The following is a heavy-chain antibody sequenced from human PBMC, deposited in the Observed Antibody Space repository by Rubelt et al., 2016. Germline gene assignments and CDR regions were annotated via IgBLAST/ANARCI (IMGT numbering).Heavy chain of an antibody. J-gene: IGHJ4*02. CDR3: ASSSNYYDSSGSDY. CDR1: GYSISSGYY. V-gene: IGHV4-38-2*02. D-gene: IGHD3-22*01. Sequence: QVQLQESGPGLVKPSETLSLTCTVSGYSISSGYYWGWIRQPPGKGLEWIGSIYHSGSTYYNPSLTSRVTISVDTSKIQCFLKLSSVTAADTAGYYCASSSNYYDSSGSDYWGQGTLVTVSS. CDR2: IYHSGST.